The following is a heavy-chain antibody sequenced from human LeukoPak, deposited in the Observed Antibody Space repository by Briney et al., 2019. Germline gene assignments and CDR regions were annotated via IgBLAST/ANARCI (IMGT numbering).Heavy chain of an antibody. D-gene: IGHD1-7*01. V-gene: IGHV3-23*01. CDR2: IGVRGTHT. CDR1: GFSLINYD. J-gene: IGHJ4*02. CDR3: AKVNWNYPGY. Sequence: GGSLRLSCAASGFSLINYDMYWVRQAPGKGLEWVSAIGVRGTHTHYAESVKGRFTVSTDSSKNTLFLQMNSLRAEDSAIYYCAKVNWNYPGYWGQGTLVTVSS.